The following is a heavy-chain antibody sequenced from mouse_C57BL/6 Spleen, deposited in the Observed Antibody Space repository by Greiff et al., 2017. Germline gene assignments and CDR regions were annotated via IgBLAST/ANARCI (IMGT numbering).Heavy chain of an antibody. CDR1: GYTFTDYE. CDR3: TRSGLFAY. CDR2: IDPETGGT. J-gene: IGHJ3*01. V-gene: IGHV1-15*01. Sequence: QVQLQQSGAELVRPGASVTLSCKASGYTFTDYEMHWVKQTPVHGLEWIGAIDPETGGTAYNQKFKGKAILTADKSSSTAYMELRSLTSEDAAVYYCTRSGLFAYWGQGTLVTVSA. D-gene: IGHD3-1*01.